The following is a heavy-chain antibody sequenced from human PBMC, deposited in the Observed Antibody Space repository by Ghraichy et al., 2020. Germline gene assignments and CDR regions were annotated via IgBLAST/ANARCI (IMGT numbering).Heavy chain of an antibody. J-gene: IGHJ3*02. CDR3: ARDPYYYDSSGTSAFDI. D-gene: IGHD3-22*01. Sequence: SETLSLTCTVSGGSISSYYWSWIRQPPGKGLEWIGYIYYSGSTNYNPSLKSRVTISVDTSKNQFSLKLSSVTAADTAVYYCARDPYYYDSSGTSAFDIWGQGTMVTVSS. V-gene: IGHV4-59*01. CDR1: GGSISSYY. CDR2: IYYSGST.